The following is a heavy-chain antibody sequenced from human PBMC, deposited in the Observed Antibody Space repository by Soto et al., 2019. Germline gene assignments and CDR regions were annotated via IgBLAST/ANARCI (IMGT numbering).Heavy chain of an antibody. CDR2: IYYSGST. CDR1: GGSISSSSYY. D-gene: IGHD5-18*01. J-gene: IGHJ4*02. Sequence: QLQLQESGPGLVKPSETLSLTCTVSGGSISSSSYYWGWIRQPPGKGLEWIGSIYYSGSTYYNPSRKRLVTISVDTSKNQFSLKLSSVTAADTAVYYCAREDTAMADYWGQGTLVTVSS. V-gene: IGHV4-39*01. CDR3: AREDTAMADY.